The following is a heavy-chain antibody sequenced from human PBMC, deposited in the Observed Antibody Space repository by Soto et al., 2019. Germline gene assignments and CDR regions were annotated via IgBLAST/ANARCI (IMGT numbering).Heavy chain of an antibody. CDR1: SGSITGYY. CDR2: IYYSGTH. J-gene: IGHJ4*02. Sequence: QVLLQESGPGLVKPSETLSLTCTVSSGSITGYYWSWVRQPPGQGLEWIGYIYYSGTHNYNPSLKSRLTISVDTSKNLFSLKLNSVTAADTAVYYCARVQMATLYFDDWGQGTLVTVSS. V-gene: IGHV4-59*01. D-gene: IGHD5-12*01. CDR3: ARVQMATLYFDD.